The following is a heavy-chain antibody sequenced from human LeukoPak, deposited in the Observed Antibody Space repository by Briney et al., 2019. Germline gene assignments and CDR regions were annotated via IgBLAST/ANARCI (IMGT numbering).Heavy chain of an antibody. V-gene: IGHV3-21*01. Sequence: GGSLRLSCAGSRFTFSAYSMSWVRPALGKGLEWVSSISRSSTYIYYADSVKGRFTISRDNAKNSLYLQMNSLRAEDTAVYYCARVVRYDFWSGLLPNFDYWGQGTLVTVSS. CDR3: ARVVRYDFWSGLLPNFDY. J-gene: IGHJ4*02. CDR2: ISRSSTYI. CDR1: RFTFSAYS. D-gene: IGHD3-3*01.